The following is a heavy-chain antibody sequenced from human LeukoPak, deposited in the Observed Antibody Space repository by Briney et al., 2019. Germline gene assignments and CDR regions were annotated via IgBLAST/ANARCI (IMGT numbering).Heavy chain of an antibody. D-gene: IGHD7-27*01. CDR2: IYNSGST. CDR1: GGSISSDY. J-gene: IGHJ3*02. Sequence: SETLSLTCSVSGGSISSDYWSWIRQAPGKGLDWIGHIYNSGSTNYNPSLKSRVTISVDTSKNQFSLKVTSVTAADTAVYCCARELTWGAFDIWGQGTLVTVSP. V-gene: IGHV4-59*01. CDR3: ARELTWGAFDI.